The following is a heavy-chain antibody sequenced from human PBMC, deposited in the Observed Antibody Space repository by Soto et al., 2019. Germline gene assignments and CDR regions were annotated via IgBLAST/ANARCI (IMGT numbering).Heavy chain of an antibody. V-gene: IGHV3-33*01. CDR2: IWYDGSNK. J-gene: IGHJ6*02. Sequence: QVQLVESGGGVVQPGRSLRLSCAASGFTFSSYGMHWVRQAPGKGLEWVAAIWYDGSNKYYADSVKGRFTISRDNSKNTLYLQMNSLRAEDTAVYYCARVMSSGWYYYYYGMDVWGQGTTVTVSS. CDR3: ARVMSSGWYYYYYGMDV. D-gene: IGHD6-19*01. CDR1: GFTFSSYG.